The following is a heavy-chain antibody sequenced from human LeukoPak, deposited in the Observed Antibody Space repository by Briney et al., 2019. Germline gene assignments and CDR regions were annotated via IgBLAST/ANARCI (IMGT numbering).Heavy chain of an antibody. Sequence: SETLALTCTVAGGSISSDYWNWIRQPPGKGLEWIGYIYYSGSTNYNPSLKSRVTLSVDTSKNPFSLKLSSVTAADTAVYYCAREWIVVITWALDIWGQGTMVTVSS. CDR2: IYYSGST. J-gene: IGHJ3*02. D-gene: IGHD3-22*01. V-gene: IGHV4-59*01. CDR1: GGSISSDY. CDR3: AREWIVVITWALDI.